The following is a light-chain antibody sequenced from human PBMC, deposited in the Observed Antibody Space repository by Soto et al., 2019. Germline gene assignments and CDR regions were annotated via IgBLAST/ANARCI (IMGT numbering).Light chain of an antibody. CDR3: QQYDILPRA. J-gene: IGKJ3*01. Sequence: DIQMTQSPSSLSASVGDRVTIICQASQDIKKYLNWYQQKPGKVPKLLIYGATKLETGVPSRFSGSGSGTDFTFTISGVQSEDFATYYCQQYDILPRAFGPGTKVDV. V-gene: IGKV1-33*01. CDR1: QDIKKY. CDR2: GAT.